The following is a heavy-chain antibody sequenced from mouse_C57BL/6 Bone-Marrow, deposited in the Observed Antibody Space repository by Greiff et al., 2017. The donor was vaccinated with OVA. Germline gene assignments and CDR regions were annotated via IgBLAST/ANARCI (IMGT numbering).Heavy chain of an antibody. CDR1: GYTFTSYW. D-gene: IGHD1-1*01. CDR3: ARSNYGSSYWYFDV. Sequence: QVQLQQPGAELVKPGASVKMSCKASGYTFTSYWITWVTQRPGQGLEWIGDIYPGSGSTNYNEKFKSKATLTVDTSSSTAYMQLSSLTSEDSAVYYCARSNYGSSYWYFDVWGTGTTVTVSS. J-gene: IGHJ1*03. CDR2: IYPGSGST. V-gene: IGHV1-55*01.